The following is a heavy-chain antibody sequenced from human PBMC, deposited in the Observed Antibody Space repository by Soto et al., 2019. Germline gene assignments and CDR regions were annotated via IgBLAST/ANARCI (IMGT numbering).Heavy chain of an antibody. CDR1: GFTVSNNY. Sequence: EVQLVESGGGLIQPGGSLRLSCAVSGFTVSNNYMSWLRQAPGKGLEGVSVIYSGGYTAYGDSVKGRFTISRDNSKNTHYLQRKGRGAGDRAVFCGGARGGGGGYWGQGTLVTVSS. CDR3: GARGGGGGY. D-gene: IGHD3-10*01. V-gene: IGHV3-53*01. CDR2: IYSGGYT. J-gene: IGHJ4*02.